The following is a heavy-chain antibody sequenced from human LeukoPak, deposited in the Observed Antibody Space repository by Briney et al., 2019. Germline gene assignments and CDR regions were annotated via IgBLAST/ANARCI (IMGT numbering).Heavy chain of an antibody. Sequence: SQTLSLTCAISGDSVSSYSAAWNWVRQSPSRGLEWLGRTYKRSKWFTDYAVSVESRITVNPDTSKNQFSLELNSVTPDDTAVYYCVRDSEVGATYFDYWGQGTLVTVSS. CDR3: VRDSEVGATYFDY. CDR1: GDSVSSYSAA. CDR2: TYKRSKWFT. V-gene: IGHV6-1*01. J-gene: IGHJ4*02. D-gene: IGHD1-26*01.